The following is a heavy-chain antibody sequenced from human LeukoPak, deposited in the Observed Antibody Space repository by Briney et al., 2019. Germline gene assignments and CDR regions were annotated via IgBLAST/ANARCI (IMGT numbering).Heavy chain of an antibody. V-gene: IGHV4-61*01. Sequence: SETLSLTCTVSGGSVSSGSYYWSWLRQPPGKGRQWFGYIYYSGSTNYNPSLKSRVTISVDTSKNQFSLKLSSVTAADTAVYYCARRRYYDSSGYDYAFDIWGQGTMVTVSS. J-gene: IGHJ3*02. CDR1: GGSVSSGSYY. D-gene: IGHD3-22*01. CDR2: IYYSGST. CDR3: ARRRYYDSSGYDYAFDI.